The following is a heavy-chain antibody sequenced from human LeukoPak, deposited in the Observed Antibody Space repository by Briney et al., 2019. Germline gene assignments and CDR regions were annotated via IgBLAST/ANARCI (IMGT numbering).Heavy chain of an antibody. D-gene: IGHD4-17*01. CDR2: ISAYNGNT. Sequence: ASVKVSCKASGYTFTSYGISWVRQAPGQGLEGMGWISAYNGNTNYAQKLQGRVTMTTDTSTSTAYMELRSLRSDDAAVYYCARDLRKNYGPDYWGQGTLVTVSS. CDR3: ARDLRKNYGPDY. V-gene: IGHV1-18*01. CDR1: GYTFTSYG. J-gene: IGHJ4*02.